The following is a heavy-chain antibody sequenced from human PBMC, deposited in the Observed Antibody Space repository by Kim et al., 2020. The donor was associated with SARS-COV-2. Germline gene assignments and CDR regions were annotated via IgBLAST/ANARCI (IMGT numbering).Heavy chain of an antibody. D-gene: IGHD2-15*01. Sequence: SVTDRFTITRDNTKNTLYLQMNSLRAEDTAVYYCAKDLTEVAASTRGFDYWGQGTLVTLSS. CDR3: AKDLTEVAASTRGFDY. J-gene: IGHJ4*02. V-gene: IGHV3-23*01.